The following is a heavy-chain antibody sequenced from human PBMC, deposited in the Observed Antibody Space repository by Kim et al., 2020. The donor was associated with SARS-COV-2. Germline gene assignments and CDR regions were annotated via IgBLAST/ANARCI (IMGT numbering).Heavy chain of an antibody. J-gene: IGHJ4*02. CDR1: GGSIRSSSYY. V-gene: IGHV4-39*07. D-gene: IGHD2-2*01. CDR2: IHYSGST. CDR3: ARDKSDCSSTSCYSYYFGY. Sequence: SETLSLTCTVSGGSIRSSSYYWGWIRQPPGKGLEWIGSIHYSGSTYYNPSLKSRVTISVDTSKNQFSLKLSSVTAADTAVYYCARDKSDCSSTSCYSYYFGYWGQGTLVTVSS.